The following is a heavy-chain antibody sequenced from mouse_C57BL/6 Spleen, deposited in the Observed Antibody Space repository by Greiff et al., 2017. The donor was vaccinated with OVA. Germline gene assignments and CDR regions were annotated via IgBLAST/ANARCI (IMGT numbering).Heavy chain of an antibody. V-gene: IGHV1-69*01. D-gene: IGHD2-12*01. CDR1: GYTFTSYW. Sequence: QVQLQQPGAELVKPGASVKLSCKASGYTFTSYWMHWVKQRPGQGLEWIGEIDPSDSYTNYNQKFKGKSTLTVDKSSSTAYMQRSSLTSEDSAVYYCARWTYYNYAMDYWGQGTSVTVSS. J-gene: IGHJ4*01. CDR2: IDPSDSYT. CDR3: ARWTYYNYAMDY.